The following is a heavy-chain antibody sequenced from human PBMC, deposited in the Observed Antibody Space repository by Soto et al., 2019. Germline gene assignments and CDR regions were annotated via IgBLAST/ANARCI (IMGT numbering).Heavy chain of an antibody. D-gene: IGHD4-17*01. CDR1: GFTFSSYW. CDR3: ARDYGGNEFDY. J-gene: IGHJ4*02. V-gene: IGHV3-7*01. Sequence: EVQLVESGGGLVQPGGSLRLSCAASGFTFSSYWMSWVRQAPGKGLEWVANIKQDGSEKYYVDSVKGRFTISRDNAKNSLYLQMNSRRAEDTAVYYCARDYGGNEFDYWGQGTLVTVSS. CDR2: IKQDGSEK.